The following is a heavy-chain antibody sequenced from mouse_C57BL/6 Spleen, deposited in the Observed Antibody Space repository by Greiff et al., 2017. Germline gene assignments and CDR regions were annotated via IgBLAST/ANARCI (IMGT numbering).Heavy chain of an antibody. CDR2: IYPGGGYT. Sequence: VKLVESGAELVRPGTSVKMSCKASGYTFTNYWIGWAKQRPGHGLEWIGDIYPGGGYTNYNEKFKGKATLTADKSSSTAYMQFSSLTSEDSAIYYCARGGYGSSHWYFDVWGTGTTVTVSS. D-gene: IGHD1-1*01. CDR1: GYTFTNYW. CDR3: ARGGYGSSHWYFDV. V-gene: IGHV1-63*01. J-gene: IGHJ1*03.